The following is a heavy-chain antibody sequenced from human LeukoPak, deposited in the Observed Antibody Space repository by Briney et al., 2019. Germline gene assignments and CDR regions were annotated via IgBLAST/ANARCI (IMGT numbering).Heavy chain of an antibody. J-gene: IGHJ4*02. D-gene: IGHD5-18*01. CDR3: ARADTAMVGFDY. V-gene: IGHV3-21*01. CDR1: GFTFSSYS. Sequence: GGSLRLSCAASGFTFSSYSMNWVRQAPGKGLEWVSSISSSSSYIYYADSVKGRFTISRDNAKNSLYLQMNSLRAEDTAEYYCARADTAMVGFDYWGQGTLVTVSS. CDR2: ISSSSSYI.